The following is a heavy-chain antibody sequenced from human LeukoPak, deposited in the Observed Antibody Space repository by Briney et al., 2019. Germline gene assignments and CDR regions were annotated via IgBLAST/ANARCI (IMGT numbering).Heavy chain of an antibody. D-gene: IGHD5-18*01. CDR2: IYHSGST. CDR1: GGSISSSNW. CDR3: ARRIQLWFYYFDY. V-gene: IGHV4-4*02. Sequence: PSGTLSLTCAVSGGSISSSNWWSWVRQPPGKGLEWIGEIYHSGSTNYNPSLKSRVTISVDKSKNQFSLKLSSVTAADTAVYYCARRIQLWFYYFDYWGQGTLVTVSS. J-gene: IGHJ4*02.